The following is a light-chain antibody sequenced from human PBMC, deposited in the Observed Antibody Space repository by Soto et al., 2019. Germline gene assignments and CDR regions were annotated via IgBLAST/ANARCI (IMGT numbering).Light chain of an antibody. CDR2: GAS. Sequence: EIVLTQSPGTLSLSPGERATLSCRASQSVSRSYLAWYQQKPGQAPRLLIYGASSRATGIPDRFRGSGSGTDFTLTISRLEPEYFAVYYCQQYGSSPRTFGQGTKVEIK. CDR3: QQYGSSPRT. J-gene: IGKJ1*01. CDR1: QSVSRSY. V-gene: IGKV3-20*01.